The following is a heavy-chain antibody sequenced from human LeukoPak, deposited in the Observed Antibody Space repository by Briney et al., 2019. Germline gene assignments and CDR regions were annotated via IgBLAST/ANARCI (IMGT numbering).Heavy chain of an antibody. V-gene: IGHV3-30*03. CDR2: ISYDGSNK. J-gene: IGHJ4*02. Sequence: GRSLRLSCAASGFTFSNYGMHWVRQAPGKGLEWVAVISYDGSNKYYADSVKGRFTISRDNSKNTLYLQMSSLRAEDTAVYYCARGNVDTAMAEGYYFDYWGQGTLVTVSS. CDR3: ARGNVDTAMAEGYYFDY. CDR1: GFTFSNYG. D-gene: IGHD5-18*01.